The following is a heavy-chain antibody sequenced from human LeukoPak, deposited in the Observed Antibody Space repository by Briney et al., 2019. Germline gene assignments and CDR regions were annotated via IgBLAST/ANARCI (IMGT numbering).Heavy chain of an antibody. V-gene: IGHV3-15*01. Sequence: GGSLRLSCVASGFTFTNAWMGWVRQAPGKGLEWVGRIKSKTDGGTALYAAPMKGRFTISRDDSKTMLYLQMNSLKTEDTAVYYCTTDLRNWGQGTLVTVAS. CDR1: GFTFTNAW. J-gene: IGHJ4*02. CDR3: TTDLRN. CDR2: IKSKTDGGTA.